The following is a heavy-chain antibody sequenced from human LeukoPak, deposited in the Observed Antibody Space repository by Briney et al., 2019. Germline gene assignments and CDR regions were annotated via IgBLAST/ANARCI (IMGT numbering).Heavy chain of an antibody. J-gene: IGHJ4*02. CDR2: IYYSGSI. CDR3: ARRGITMKGGVAIDY. CDR1: GGSISSSSYY. D-gene: IGHD3-22*01. V-gene: IGHV4-39*01. Sequence: KPSETLSLTCTVSGGSISSSSYYWGWIRQPPGKGLEWIGSIYYSGSIYYNPSLKSRVTISVDTSKNQFSLKLSSVTAADTAVYYCARRGITMKGGVAIDYWGQGTLVTVSS.